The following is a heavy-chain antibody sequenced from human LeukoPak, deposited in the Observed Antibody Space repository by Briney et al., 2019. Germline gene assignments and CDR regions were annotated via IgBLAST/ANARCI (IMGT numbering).Heavy chain of an antibody. D-gene: IGHD3-22*01. Sequence: GGSLRLSCAASGFTFSSYAMHWVRQAPGKGLEWVAVISYDGSNKYYADSVKGRFTISRDNSKNSLYLQMNSLRAEDTAVYYCARFHDSSGYYLGAAFDIWGQGTMVTVSS. CDR3: ARFHDSSGYYLGAAFDI. CDR1: GFTFSSYA. J-gene: IGHJ3*02. V-gene: IGHV3-30*04. CDR2: ISYDGSNK.